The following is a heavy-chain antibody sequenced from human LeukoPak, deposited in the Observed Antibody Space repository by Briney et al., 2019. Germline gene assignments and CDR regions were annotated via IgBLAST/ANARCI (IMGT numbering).Heavy chain of an antibody. Sequence: SETLSLTCCVSGGSISSLYWSWIRQPPGKGLEWIGYIYYTGSTNYNPSLKSRVTIFVDTSKNQFSLRLSSVTAADTAVNYCARHRAYSSSSPFDYWGQGTLVTVSS. CDR3: ARHRAYSSSSPFDY. J-gene: IGHJ4*02. CDR2: IYYTGST. V-gene: IGHV4-59*08. CDR1: GGSISSLY. D-gene: IGHD6-6*01.